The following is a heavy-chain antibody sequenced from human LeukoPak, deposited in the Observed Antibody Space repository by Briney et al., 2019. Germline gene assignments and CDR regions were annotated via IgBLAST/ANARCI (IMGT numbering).Heavy chain of an antibody. CDR2: IYYSEST. J-gene: IGHJ4*02. V-gene: IGHV4-39*01. CDR1: GGSISSSSYY. D-gene: IGHD6-19*01. Sequence: PSETLSLTCTVSGGSISSSSYYWGWIRQPPGKGLEWIGSIYYSESTYYNPSLKTPVTISVDPSKNQFFLTLSSVTAADTAVYYCARLTREQWLSRDYWGQGTLVTVSS. CDR3: ARLTREQWLSRDY.